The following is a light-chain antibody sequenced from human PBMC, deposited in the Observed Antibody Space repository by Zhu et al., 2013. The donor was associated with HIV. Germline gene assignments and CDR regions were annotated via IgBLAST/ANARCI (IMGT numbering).Light chain of an antibody. V-gene: IGKV1-9*01. CDR1: QDIGKY. J-gene: IGKJ5*01. CDR3: QQFNNYPPIT. CDR2: AAS. Sequence: DIQLTQSPSFLSASVGDRVTITCRASQDIGKYLAWYQQKPGKAPTLLVYAASTTADEVPSRFSGRGSGTEFTLTIGSLHPEDFATYYCQQFNNYPPITFGQGTRLEIK.